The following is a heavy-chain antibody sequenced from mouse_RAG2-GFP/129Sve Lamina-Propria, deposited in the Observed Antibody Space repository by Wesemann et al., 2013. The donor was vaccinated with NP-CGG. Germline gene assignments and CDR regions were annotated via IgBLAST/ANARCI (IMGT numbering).Heavy chain of an antibody. J-gene: IGHJ2*01. CDR1: GYAFSSSW. D-gene: IGHD2-2*01. V-gene: IGHV1-69*02. CDR3: ARWLPYYFDY. Sequence: QVQLQQSGPELVKPGASVKISCKASGYAFSSSWMNWVKQRPGQGLEWIGEIDPSDSYTNYNQKFKGKATLTVDKSSSTAYMQLSSLTSEDSAVYYCARWLPYYFDYWGQGTTLTVSS. CDR2: IDPSDSYT.